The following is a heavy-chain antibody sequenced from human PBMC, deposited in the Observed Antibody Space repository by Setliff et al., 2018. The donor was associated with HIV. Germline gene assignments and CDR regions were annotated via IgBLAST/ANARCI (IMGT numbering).Heavy chain of an antibody. Sequence: SVKVSCKASGVTFSSYPISWVRQAPGQGLEWMGGIIPIFGTANYAQKFQGRVTITADEYTSTAYMQLSSLTSEDTAVYYCARGRWLQSFDYWGQGTLVTVSS. CDR1: GVTFSSYP. V-gene: IGHV1-69*13. CDR2: IIPIFGTA. D-gene: IGHD6-19*01. CDR3: ARGRWLQSFDY. J-gene: IGHJ4*02.